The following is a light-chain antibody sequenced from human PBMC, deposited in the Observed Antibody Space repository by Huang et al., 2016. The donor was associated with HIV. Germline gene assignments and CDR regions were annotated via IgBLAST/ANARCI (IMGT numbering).Light chain of an antibody. V-gene: IGKV3-20*01. CDR2: GAS. J-gene: IGKJ1*01. CDR1: QSVSSSF. CDR3: QHYGSSPPWT. Sequence: EIVLTQSPGTLSLSPGERATLSCKTSQSVSSSFLAWYQQKPGQAPRLLIYGASSRATGIPDRFSGSGAGTDFTLTISRLEPEDFAVYYCQHYGSSPPWTFGQGTKVEIK.